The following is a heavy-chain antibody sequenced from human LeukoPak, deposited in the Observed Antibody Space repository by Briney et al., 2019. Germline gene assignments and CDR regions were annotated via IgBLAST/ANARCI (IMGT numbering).Heavy chain of an antibody. CDR3: ARDAFRRAGMDV. J-gene: IGHJ6*04. Sequence: PGGSLRLSCAASGFTLSSYGMHWVRQAPGKGLDWVAVIWYDGSNKYYADSVKGRFTISRDNSKNTLYLQMNSLRAEDTAMYYCARDAFRRAGMDVWAKGTTVTVSS. D-gene: IGHD3-10*01. CDR2: IWYDGSNK. V-gene: IGHV3-33*01. CDR1: GFTLSSYG.